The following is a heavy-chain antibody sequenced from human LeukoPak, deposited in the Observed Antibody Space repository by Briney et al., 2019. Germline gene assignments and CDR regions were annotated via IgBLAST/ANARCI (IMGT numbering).Heavy chain of an antibody. CDR2: ISGSDGST. D-gene: IGHD2-21*02. CDR3: EKDLGGSGDYRPY. CDR1: GFTFSSYA. J-gene: IGHJ4*02. V-gene: IGHV3-23*01. Sequence: GGSLRLSCAASGFTFSSYAMSWVRQAPGKGLEWVSAISGSDGSTYYADSVKGRFTISRDNSKNTLYLQMNSLSAEDTAVYYCEKDLGGSGDYRPYWGQGSVVTVSS.